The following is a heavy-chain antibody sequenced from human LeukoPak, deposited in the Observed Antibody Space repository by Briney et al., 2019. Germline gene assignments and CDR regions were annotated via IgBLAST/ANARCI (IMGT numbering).Heavy chain of an antibody. CDR3: AREFRSSWYDY. D-gene: IGHD6-13*01. Sequence: GGSLRLSCAASGFTFSSYEMNWVRQAPGKGLEWASYISSSGSTIYYADSVRGRFTISRDNAKNSLYLQMNSLRAEDTAVYYCAREFRSSWYDYWGQGTLVTVSS. CDR2: ISSSGSTI. CDR1: GFTFSSYE. J-gene: IGHJ4*02. V-gene: IGHV3-48*03.